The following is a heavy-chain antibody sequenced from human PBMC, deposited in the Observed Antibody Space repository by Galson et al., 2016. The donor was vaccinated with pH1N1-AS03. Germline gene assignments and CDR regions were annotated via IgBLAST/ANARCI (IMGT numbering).Heavy chain of an antibody. CDR1: GGSIGVSY. D-gene: IGHD4-17*01. V-gene: IGHV4-59*12. J-gene: IGHJ2*01. CDR3: AKLRRGPWYLDR. CDR2: FYYIANT. Sequence: TLSLTCTVSGGSIGVSYWSWIRQSPGRGVEWIGYFYYIANTKYNPSLKSRVTISVDTSKNQFSLNLTSVTAADTAVYYCAKLRRGPWYLDRWGRGTMVTVSS.